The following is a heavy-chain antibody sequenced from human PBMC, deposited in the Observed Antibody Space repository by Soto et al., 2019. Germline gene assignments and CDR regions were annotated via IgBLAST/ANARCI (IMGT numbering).Heavy chain of an antibody. D-gene: IGHD2-2*01. CDR1: GYTFTSYA. Sequence: ASVTVSCQASGYTFTSYAMHWVRQAPGQRLEWMGWINAGNGNTKYSQKFQGRVTITRDTSASTAYMELSSLRSEDTAVYYCARIVVVPAATYFDYWGQGTLVTVSS. CDR2: INAGNGNT. CDR3: ARIVVVPAATYFDY. J-gene: IGHJ4*02. V-gene: IGHV1-3*01.